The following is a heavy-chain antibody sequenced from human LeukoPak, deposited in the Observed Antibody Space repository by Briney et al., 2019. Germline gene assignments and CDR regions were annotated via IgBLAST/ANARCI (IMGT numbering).Heavy chain of an antibody. J-gene: IGHJ5*02. V-gene: IGHV4-39*07. CDR1: GGSISSSSYY. CDR2: IYYSGSN. CDR3: AKRGDYGAARWFDP. Sequence: SETLSLTCTVSGGSISSSSYYWGCIRRPPGKGLEWIGSIYYSGSNYYNPSLKSRVTISVDTSKNQFSLKLSSVTAADTAVYYCAKRGDYGAARWFDPWGQGTLVTVSS. D-gene: IGHD4-17*01.